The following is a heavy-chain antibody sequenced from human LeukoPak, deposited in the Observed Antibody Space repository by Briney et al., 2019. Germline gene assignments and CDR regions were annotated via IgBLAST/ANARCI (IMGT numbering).Heavy chain of an antibody. Sequence: PGGSLRLSCAASGFTFSNYVMSWVRQAPGKGLEWVSAIHGSGGTTYYADSVKGRFTISRDNSKNTLYLQMNSLRAEDTAVYYCAKPRSQYYGSSGYPAWYFDYWGQGTLVTVSS. CDR2: IHGSGGTT. CDR1: GFTFSNYV. J-gene: IGHJ4*02. CDR3: AKPRSQYYGSSGYPAWYFDY. D-gene: IGHD3-22*01. V-gene: IGHV3-23*01.